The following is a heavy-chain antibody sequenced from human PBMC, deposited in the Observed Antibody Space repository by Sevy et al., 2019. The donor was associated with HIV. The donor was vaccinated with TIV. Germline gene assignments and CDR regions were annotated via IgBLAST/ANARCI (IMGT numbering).Heavy chain of an antibody. Sequence: ASVKVSCKVSGYTLTELSMHWVRQAPGKGLEWMGGFDPEDGETIYAQKFQGRVTMTEDTSTDTAYMERSSLRSEATAVYYCATLPGYSSSWYVGKSWFDPWGQGTLVTVSS. CDR2: FDPEDGET. CDR3: ATLPGYSSSWYVGKSWFDP. CDR1: GYTLTELS. J-gene: IGHJ5*02. D-gene: IGHD6-13*01. V-gene: IGHV1-24*01.